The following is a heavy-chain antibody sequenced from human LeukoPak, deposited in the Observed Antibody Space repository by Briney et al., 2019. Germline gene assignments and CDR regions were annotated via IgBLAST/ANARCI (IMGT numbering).Heavy chain of an antibody. V-gene: IGHV4-59*01. CDR3: ARGSWKPNGFDP. D-gene: IGHD2-15*01. Sequence: SETLSLTRTVSGGSISCYYWSWIRQPPLKGREGMGYIYYSGSTNYNPSLQSRVTISVATSKHQFSLKLSSVTAADTAVYYCARGSWKPNGFDPWGQGTRVTVS. CDR1: GGSISCYY. CDR2: IYYSGST. J-gene: IGHJ5*02.